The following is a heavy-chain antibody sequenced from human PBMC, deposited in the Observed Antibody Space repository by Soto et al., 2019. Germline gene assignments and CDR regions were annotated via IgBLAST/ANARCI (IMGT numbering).Heavy chain of an antibody. J-gene: IGHJ6*02. Sequence: SVKVSCKASGFTFTSSAVQWVRQARGQRLEWIGWIVVGSGNTNYAQKFQERVTITRDMSTSTAYMELSSLRSEDTAVYYCAADPYYDFWSGYWLYYYYGMDVWGQGTTVTVSS. CDR3: AADPYYDFWSGYWLYYYYGMDV. CDR1: GFTFTSSA. CDR2: IVVGSGNT. V-gene: IGHV1-58*01. D-gene: IGHD3-3*01.